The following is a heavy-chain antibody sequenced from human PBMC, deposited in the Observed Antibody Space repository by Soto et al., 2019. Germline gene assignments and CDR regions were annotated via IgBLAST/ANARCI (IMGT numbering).Heavy chain of an antibody. Sequence: GGSLRLSCAASGFTFSDFWMAWVRQAPGKGLEWVANIKKDGSEKYYVDSVKGRFTISRDNAKNSLYLQMNSLRAEDTAVYYFVYRDHHSCIEFWCPGTRVTVSS. CDR2: IKKDGSEK. D-gene: IGHD2-15*01. V-gene: IGHV3-7*01. CDR1: GFTFSDFW. J-gene: IGHJ4*02. CDR3: VYRDHHSCIEF.